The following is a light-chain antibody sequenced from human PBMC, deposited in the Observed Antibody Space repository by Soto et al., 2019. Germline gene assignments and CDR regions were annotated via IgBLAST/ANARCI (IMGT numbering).Light chain of an antibody. CDR3: QQYYSTPIT. CDR2: GAS. Sequence: DIVMTQSPDSLAVSLCERATINCKSSHTVLYSSNNNNYVGWYQQKPGQPTKLLIYGASSRESGVPELFSGSGSGTDFTLTISLLHAEYVAFYYRQQYYSTPITFGQGTRLEIK. CDR1: HTVLYSSNNNNY. V-gene: IGKV4-1*01. J-gene: IGKJ5*01.